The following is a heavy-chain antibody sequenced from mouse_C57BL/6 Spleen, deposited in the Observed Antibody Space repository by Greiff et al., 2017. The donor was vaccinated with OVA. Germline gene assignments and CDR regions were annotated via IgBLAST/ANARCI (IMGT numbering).Heavy chain of an antibody. D-gene: IGHD2-2*01. J-gene: IGHJ4*01. CDR1: GFTFSSYA. Sequence: EVKVVESGGGLVKPGGSLKLSCAASGFTFSSYAMSWVRQTPEKRLEWVATISDGGSYTYYPDNVKGRFTISRDNAKNNLYLQMSHLKSEDTAMYYCARDRGYYGYDHYYAMDYWGQGTSVTVSS. CDR3: ARDRGYYGYDHYYAMDY. CDR2: ISDGGSYT. V-gene: IGHV5-4*01.